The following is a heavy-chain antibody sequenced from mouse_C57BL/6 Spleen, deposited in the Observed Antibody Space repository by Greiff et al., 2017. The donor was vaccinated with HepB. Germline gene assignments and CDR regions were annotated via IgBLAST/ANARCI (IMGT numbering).Heavy chain of an antibody. V-gene: IGHV14-4*01. CDR1: GFNIKDDY. CDR3: TALLAGSRWFAY. D-gene: IGHD1-1*01. J-gene: IGHJ3*01. CDR2: IDPENGDT. Sequence: EVQLQQSGAELVRPGASVKLSCTASGFNIKDDYMHWVKQRPEQGLEWIGWIDPENGDTEYASKFQGKATITADTSSNTAYLQLSSLTSEDTAVYYCTALLAGSRWFAYWGQGTLVTVSA.